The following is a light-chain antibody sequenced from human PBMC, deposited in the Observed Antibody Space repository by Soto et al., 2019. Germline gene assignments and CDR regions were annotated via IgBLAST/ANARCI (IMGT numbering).Light chain of an antibody. V-gene: IGKV4-1*01. Sequence: DIVMTQSPDSLAVSLGERATINCKSSQSVLYSSNNKNYLAWYQQKPGQPPKLLIYWASTRESGVPARFSGSGSGTDFTLTISSLQAEDVAVYYCQQYYSSWTFGQGTKVEIK. CDR1: QSVLYSSNNKNY. J-gene: IGKJ1*01. CDR2: WAS. CDR3: QQYYSSWT.